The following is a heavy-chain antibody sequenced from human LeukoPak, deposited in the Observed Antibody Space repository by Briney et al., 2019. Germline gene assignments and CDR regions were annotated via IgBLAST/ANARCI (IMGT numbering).Heavy chain of an antibody. J-gene: IGHJ4*02. D-gene: IGHD4-17*01. V-gene: IGHV3-73*01. CDR2: IRSKANSFAT. CDR3: TSIYGDHYANFDY. Sequence: GGSLKLSCAASGFTFSGSALHWVRQAPGKGLEWVGRIRSKANSFATAYAASVKGRFTISRDDSKNTVYLQMNSLKTEDTAVYYCTSIYGDHYANFDYWGQGTLVTVSS. CDR1: GFTFSGSA.